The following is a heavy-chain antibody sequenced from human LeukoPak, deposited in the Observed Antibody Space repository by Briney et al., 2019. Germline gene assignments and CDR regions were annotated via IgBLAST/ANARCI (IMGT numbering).Heavy chain of an antibody. CDR2: ISAYNGNT. Sequence: ALVKVSCKASGYTFTSYGISWVRQAPGQGLEWMGWISAYNGNTNYAQKLQGRVTMTTDTSTSTAYMELRSLRSDDTAVYYCARVSTAGWLRPAYYYGMDVWGQGTTVTVSS. V-gene: IGHV1-18*01. CDR1: GYTFTSYG. J-gene: IGHJ6*02. D-gene: IGHD5-12*01. CDR3: ARVSTAGWLRPAYYYGMDV.